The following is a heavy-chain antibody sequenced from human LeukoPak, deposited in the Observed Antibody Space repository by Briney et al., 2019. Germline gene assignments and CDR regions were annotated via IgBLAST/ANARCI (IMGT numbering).Heavy chain of an antibody. CDR2: ISGSGGST. V-gene: IGHV3-23*01. J-gene: IGHJ5*02. CDR3: AKTRISCSDGSCSSTLPFDP. D-gene: IGHD2-15*01. CDR1: GFTFSSYA. Sequence: GGSLRLSCAASGFTFSSYAMSWVRQAPGKGLEWVSGISGSGGSTYYADSVKGRFTISRDNSKNTLYLQMNSLRAEDTAVYYCAKTRISCSDGSCSSTLPFDPWGQGTLVTVSS.